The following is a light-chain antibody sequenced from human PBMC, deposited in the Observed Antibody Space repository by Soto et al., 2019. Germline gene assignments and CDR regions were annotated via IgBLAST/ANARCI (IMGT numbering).Light chain of an antibody. CDR1: ASFNSW. V-gene: IGKV1-5*03. J-gene: IGKJ2*01. CDR3: QQYNSYPYT. CDR2: KTS. Sequence: DVQLTQSPSTLSASIGDRITITCRASASFNSWLAWYQQRPGKAPKLLLYKTSILEGGVPSRFSGSGSGTEFTLTISSLQTEYFATYYCQQYNSYPYTFGQGTKVEIK.